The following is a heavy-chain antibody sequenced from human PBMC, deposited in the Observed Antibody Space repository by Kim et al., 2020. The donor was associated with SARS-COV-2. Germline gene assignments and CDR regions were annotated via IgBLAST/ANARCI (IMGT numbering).Heavy chain of an antibody. J-gene: IGHJ6*02. CDR3: ARDSAGVVPAAMFTILYYGMDV. D-gene: IGHD2-2*01. V-gene: IGHV1-46*01. Sequence: ASVKVSCKASGYTFTSYYMHWVRQAPGQGLEWMGIINPSGGSTSYAQKFQGRVTMTRDTSTSTVYMELSSLRSEDTAVYYCARDSAGVVPAAMFTILYYGMDVWGQGTTVTVSS. CDR1: GYTFTSYY. CDR2: INPSGGST.